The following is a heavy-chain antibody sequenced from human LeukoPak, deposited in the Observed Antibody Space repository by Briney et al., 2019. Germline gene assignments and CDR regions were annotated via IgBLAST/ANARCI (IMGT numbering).Heavy chain of an antibody. CDR1: GFTFSSYA. D-gene: IGHD3-22*01. Sequence: GGSLRLSCAASGFTFSSYAMHWVRQAPGKGLEWVAVISYDGSNKDYADSVKGRFSISRDNSKNTLYLQMNSLRAEDTTVYYCARALPAYGRSGFHYFQEWGQGTLVTVSS. CDR2: ISYDGSNK. J-gene: IGHJ1*01. CDR3: ARALPAYGRSGFHYFQE. V-gene: IGHV3-30-3*01.